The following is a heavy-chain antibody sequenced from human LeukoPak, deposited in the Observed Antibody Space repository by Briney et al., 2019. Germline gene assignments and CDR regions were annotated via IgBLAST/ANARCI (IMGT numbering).Heavy chain of an antibody. J-gene: IGHJ2*01. CDR3: ARDVQVYLYFDL. CDR2: TSPDGSGT. D-gene: IGHD1-1*01. V-gene: IGHV3-74*01. CDR1: GFTFSSYW. Sequence: GGSLRLSCAASGFTFSSYWMHWVRQAPGKGLMWVSRTSPDGSGTVYADAVKGRFTISRDNAKNTLYLQMNSLTAEDTAVYYCARDVQVYLYFDLWGRGTLVTVSS.